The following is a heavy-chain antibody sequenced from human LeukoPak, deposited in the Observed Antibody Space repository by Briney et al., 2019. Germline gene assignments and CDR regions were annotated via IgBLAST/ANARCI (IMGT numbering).Heavy chain of an antibody. CDR3: ARDHRATTDAFDM. D-gene: IGHD1-26*01. CDR2: IIPILGIA. CDR1: GGTFSSCA. V-gene: IGHV1-69*04. J-gene: IGHJ3*02. Sequence: ASVKVSCKASGGTFSSCAINWVRQAPGQGLEWMGRIIPILGIANYAQKFQGRVTITADKSTSTAYMELSSLRSEDTAVYYCARDHRATTDAFDMWGQGTMVTVSS.